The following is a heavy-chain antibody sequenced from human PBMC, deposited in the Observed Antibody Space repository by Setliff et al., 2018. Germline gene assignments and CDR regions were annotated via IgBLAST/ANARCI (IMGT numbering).Heavy chain of an antibody. V-gene: IGHV3-49*04. CDR3: SRDPDCSSTRCHYYYYYMDV. CDR2: IRSKIYGGTT. J-gene: IGHJ6*03. D-gene: IGHD2-2*01. Sequence: GGSLRLSCTASGFTFGDYAMSWVRQAPGKGLEWVGFIRSKIYGGTTEYVASVKGRFTISRDDSKSIAYLQMNNLRTEDTAMYYCSRDPDCSSTRCHYYYYYMDVWGKGTTVTVSS. CDR1: GFTFGDYA.